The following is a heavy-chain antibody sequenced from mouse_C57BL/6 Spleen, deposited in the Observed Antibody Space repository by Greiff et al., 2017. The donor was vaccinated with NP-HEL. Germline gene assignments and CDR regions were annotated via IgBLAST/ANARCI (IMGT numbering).Heavy chain of an antibody. J-gene: IGHJ3*01. V-gene: IGHV1-76*01. D-gene: IGHD1-1*01. CDR3: ARDYGSSLAWFAY. CDR2: IYPGSGNT. Sequence: VQLKQSGAELVRPGASVKLSCKASGYTFTDYYINWVKQRPGQGLEWIARIYPGSGNTYYNEKFKGKATLTAEKSSSTAYMRLSSLTSEDAAVYVCARDYGSSLAWFAYWGQGTLVTVSA. CDR1: GYTFTDYY.